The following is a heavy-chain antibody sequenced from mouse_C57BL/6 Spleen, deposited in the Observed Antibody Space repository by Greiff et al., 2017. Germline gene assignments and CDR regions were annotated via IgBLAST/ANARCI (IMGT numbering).Heavy chain of an antibody. CDR1: GFTFSSYA. V-gene: IGHV5-4*01. Sequence: DVHLVESGGGLVKPGGSLKLSCAASGFTFSSYAMSWVRQTPEKRLEWVATISDGGSYTYYPDNVKGRFTISRDNAKNNLYLQMSHLKSEDTAMYYCAREGGEWYFDVWGTGTTVTVSS. CDR2: ISDGGSYT. J-gene: IGHJ1*03. CDR3: AREGGEWYFDV.